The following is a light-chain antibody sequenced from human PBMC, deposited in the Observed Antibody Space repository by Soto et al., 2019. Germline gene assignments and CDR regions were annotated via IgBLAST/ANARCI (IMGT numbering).Light chain of an antibody. CDR2: EVS. V-gene: IGLV2-14*01. J-gene: IGLJ3*02. CDR3: CSYTSSSTWV. CDR1: SSDIGVYNY. Sequence: QSALTQPASVSGSPGQSITISCTGTSSDIGVYNYVSWYQQNPGKAPKLIIFEVSNRPSGVSNRFSGSQSGNTASLTISGLQAEDEADYYCCSYTSSSTWVFGGGTKVTVL.